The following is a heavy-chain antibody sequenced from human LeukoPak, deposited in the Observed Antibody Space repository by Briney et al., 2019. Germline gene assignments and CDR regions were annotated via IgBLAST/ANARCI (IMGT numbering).Heavy chain of an antibody. CDR1: GFTFSYYW. CDR2: IKQDGTDK. V-gene: IGHV3-7*01. CDR3: ARDSSGTY. Sequence: GGSLRLSCAASGFTFSYYWMSWVRQAPGKGLEWVANIKQDGTDKYYVDSVRGRFTISRDNAKNSLYLQMNSLGVEDTAVYYCARDSSGTYWGQGTLVTVSS. D-gene: IGHD3-22*01. J-gene: IGHJ4*02.